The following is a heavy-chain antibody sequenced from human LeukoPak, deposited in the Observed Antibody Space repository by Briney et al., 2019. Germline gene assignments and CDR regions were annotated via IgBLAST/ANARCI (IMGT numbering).Heavy chain of an antibody. Sequence: GGSLRLSCAASGFTFSDYYMSWIRQAPGKGLEWVSYISSSGSTIYYADSVKGGFIIFRDNDKNSLHRQMNSMRADETGVYYSASTWSLVVPAACFYMDVWVKGTTLTVSS. D-gene: IGHD2-2*01. CDR1: GFTFSDYY. CDR3: ASTWSLVVPAACFYMDV. J-gene: IGHJ6*03. V-gene: IGHV3-11*01. CDR2: ISSSGSTI.